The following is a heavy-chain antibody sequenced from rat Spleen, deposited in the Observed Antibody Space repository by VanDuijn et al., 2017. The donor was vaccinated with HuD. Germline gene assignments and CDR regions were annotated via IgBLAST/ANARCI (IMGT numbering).Heavy chain of an antibody. CDR3: TKTEFGVDRY. V-gene: IGHV5-20*01. J-gene: IGHJ2*01. Sequence: EVQLVESGGGLVQPGRSMKLSCAASGFTFSNYDMAWVRQAPTKGLEWVASISYDGSSTYYRDSVKGRFTISRDNAKSTLYLQMDSLRSEDTATYVCTKTEFGVDRYWGQGVRVTVSS. D-gene: IGHD4-3*01. CDR1: GFTFSNYD. CDR2: ISYDGSST.